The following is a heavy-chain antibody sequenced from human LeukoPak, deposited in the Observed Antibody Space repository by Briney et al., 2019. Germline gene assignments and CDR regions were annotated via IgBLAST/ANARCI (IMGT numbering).Heavy chain of an antibody. Sequence: SETLSLICTVSGGSISSYYWIWIRHPAGKGLESIGRIYTSGSTNYNASLKSRVTMFVDTSKNQFSLKPSSVTAADTAVYYCARGRQWRTPNDAFDIWGQGTMVTVSS. CDR3: ARGRQWRTPNDAFDI. CDR1: GGSISSYY. V-gene: IGHV4-4*07. J-gene: IGHJ3*02. CDR2: IYTSGST. D-gene: IGHD6-19*01.